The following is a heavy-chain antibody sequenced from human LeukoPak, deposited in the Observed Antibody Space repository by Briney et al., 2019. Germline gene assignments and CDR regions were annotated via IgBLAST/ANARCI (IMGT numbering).Heavy chain of an antibody. Sequence: SETLSLTCTVSGGSISSYYWSWIRQPAGKGLEWIGRIYTSGSTNYNPSLKSRVAMSIDTSKNQFSLKLSSVTAADTAVYYCARDGCSSTSCWGNDAFDIWGQGTMVTVSS. D-gene: IGHD2-2*01. CDR1: GGSISSYY. CDR2: IYTSGST. CDR3: ARDGCSSTSCWGNDAFDI. J-gene: IGHJ3*02. V-gene: IGHV4-4*07.